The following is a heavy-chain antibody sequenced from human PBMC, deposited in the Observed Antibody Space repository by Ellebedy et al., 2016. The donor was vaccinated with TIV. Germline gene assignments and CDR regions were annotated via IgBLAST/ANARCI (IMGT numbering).Heavy chain of an antibody. D-gene: IGHD5-18*01. J-gene: IGHJ3*02. Sequence: SETLSLTXTVSGASIRNYYWNWIRQPPGKGLEWIGSIYYSGSTYYNPSLKSRVTISIDTSKRYFSPNLRSVTDADTAVYFCATYQGAAMVDAYDIWGQGTVVTVSS. CDR2: IYYSGST. CDR1: GASIRNYY. V-gene: IGHV4-59*01. CDR3: ATYQGAAMVDAYDI.